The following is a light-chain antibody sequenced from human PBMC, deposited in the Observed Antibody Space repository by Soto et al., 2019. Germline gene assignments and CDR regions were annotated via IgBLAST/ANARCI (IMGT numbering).Light chain of an antibody. CDR3: QQFNSYPHT. Sequence: AIQLTQSPSSLSASVGDRVTITCRASHGISSSLAWYQQKPGKAPKLLIYDASSLESWVPSRFSGSGSGTDFTLTISSLQPEDFATYYCQQFNSYPHTFGQGTRLEIK. CDR2: DAS. J-gene: IGKJ5*01. CDR1: HGISSS. V-gene: IGKV1-13*02.